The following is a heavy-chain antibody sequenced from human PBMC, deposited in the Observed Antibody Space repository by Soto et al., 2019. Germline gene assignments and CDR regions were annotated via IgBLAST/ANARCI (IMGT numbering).Heavy chain of an antibody. CDR2: ISYDGSNK. Sequence: QLGGSLRLSCAASGFTFSSYGMHWVRQAPGKGLEWVAVISYDGSNKYYADSVKGRFTISRDNSKNTLYLQMNSLRAEDTAVYYCAKDLMYYYDSSGYPAPLDYWGQGTLVTVSS. CDR1: GFTFSSYG. V-gene: IGHV3-30*18. J-gene: IGHJ4*02. CDR3: AKDLMYYYDSSGYPAPLDY. D-gene: IGHD3-22*01.